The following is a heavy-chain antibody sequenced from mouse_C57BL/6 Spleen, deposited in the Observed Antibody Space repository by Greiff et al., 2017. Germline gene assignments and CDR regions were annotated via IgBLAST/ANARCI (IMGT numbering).Heavy chain of an antibody. D-gene: IGHD3-2*02. V-gene: IGHV1-76*01. CDR3: ARELRLPDY. Sequence: QVQLQQSGAELVRPGASVKLSCKASGYTFTDYYINWVKQRPGQGLEWIARIYPGSGNTYYNEKFKGKATLTAEKSSSTAYMQLSSLTSEDSAVYFCARELRLPDYWGQGTTLTVSS. CDR2: IYPGSGNT. J-gene: IGHJ2*01. CDR1: GYTFTDYY.